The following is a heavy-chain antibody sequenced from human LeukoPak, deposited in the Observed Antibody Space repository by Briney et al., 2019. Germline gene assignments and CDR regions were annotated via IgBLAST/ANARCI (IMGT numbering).Heavy chain of an antibody. J-gene: IGHJ4*02. Sequence: GESLKISCKGSGYSFSSYWIAWVRQMPGEGLEWMGIIFPGDSDTRYSPSFQGQVTISVGKSISTAYLQWSSLKASDTAIYYCARLTSNVGHGYYWGQGTLVTVSS. D-gene: IGHD4-11*01. CDR2: IFPGDSDT. CDR1: GYSFSSYW. CDR3: ARLTSNVGHGYY. V-gene: IGHV5-51*01.